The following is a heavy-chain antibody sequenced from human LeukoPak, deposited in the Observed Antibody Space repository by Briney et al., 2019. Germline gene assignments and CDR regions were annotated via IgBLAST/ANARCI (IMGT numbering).Heavy chain of an antibody. J-gene: IGHJ4*02. CDR2: IIPIFGTA. Sequence: SVKVSCKASGGTFSSYAISWVRQAPGQGLEWMGGIIPIFGTANYAQKFQGRVTITTDESTSTAYMELSSLRSEDTAVYYCVTFTYDSSGYSFEVADYWGQGTLVTVSS. CDR1: GGTFSSYA. V-gene: IGHV1-69*05. D-gene: IGHD3-22*01. CDR3: VTFTYDSSGYSFEVADY.